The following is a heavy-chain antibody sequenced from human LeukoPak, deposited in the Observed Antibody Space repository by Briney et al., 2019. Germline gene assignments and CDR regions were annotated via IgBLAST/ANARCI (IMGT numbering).Heavy chain of an antibody. CDR2: MYHSGST. Sequence: SETLSLTCAVSGHSISSGSYWGWIRQPPGKGLEWIGSMYHSGSTFYNPAPMSRVTISVDTSNNQFSLKLSSVTAADTAGNYCAKTYYYGSFEKNRFDPWGQGTLVTVSS. CDR1: GHSISSGSY. J-gene: IGHJ5*02. V-gene: IGHV4-38-2*01. D-gene: IGHD3-10*01. CDR3: AKTYYYGSFEKNRFDP.